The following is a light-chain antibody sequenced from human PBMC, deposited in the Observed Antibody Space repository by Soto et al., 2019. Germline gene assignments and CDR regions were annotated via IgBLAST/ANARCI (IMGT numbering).Light chain of an antibody. CDR2: GAA. V-gene: IGKV3-20*01. CDR1: QSVSSSF. CDR3: QQYGSLPIT. Sequence: ENVLTQSPGTLSLSPGERATLSCRASQSVSSSFVAWYQQKPGQAPRLVIYGAASRATGIPDRFSGSGSGTDFTLNISRLEPEEFAVYYCQQYGSLPITFGQGTRLEIK. J-gene: IGKJ5*01.